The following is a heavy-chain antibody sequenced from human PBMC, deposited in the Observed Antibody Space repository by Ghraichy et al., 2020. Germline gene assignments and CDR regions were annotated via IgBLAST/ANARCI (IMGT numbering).Heavy chain of an antibody. J-gene: IGHJ4*02. CDR2: ISSSGSTI. D-gene: IGHD4-23*01. Sequence: GGSLRLSCAASGFTFSSYEMNWVRQAPGKGLEWVSYISSSGSTIYYADSVKGRFTISRDNAKNSLYLQMNSLRAEETAVYYCARPTPYDYGGNPYIPFDYWGQGTLVTVSS. CDR1: GFTFSSYE. CDR3: ARPTPYDYGGNPYIPFDY. V-gene: IGHV3-48*03.